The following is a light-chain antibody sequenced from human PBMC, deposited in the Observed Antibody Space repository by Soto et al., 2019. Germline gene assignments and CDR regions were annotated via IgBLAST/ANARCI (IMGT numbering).Light chain of an antibody. J-gene: IGLJ1*01. CDR1: SSDVGSYNL. CDR3: SLYISGSTYV. CDR2: EGS. V-gene: IGLV2-14*02. Sequence: QSVLTQPASVSGSPGQSITISCTGTSSDVGSYNLVSWYQQHPGKAPKLMIYEGSKRPSGVSNRFSGSKSGNTASLTISGLQAEDEADYYCSLYISGSTYVFGTGTKVTVL.